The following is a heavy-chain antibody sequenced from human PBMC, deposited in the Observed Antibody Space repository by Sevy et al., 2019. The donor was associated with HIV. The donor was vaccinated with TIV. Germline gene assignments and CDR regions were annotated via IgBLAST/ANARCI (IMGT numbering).Heavy chain of an antibody. Sequence: GGSLRLSCAASGFTFSSYGMHWVRQAPGKGLEWVAFIRYDGSNKYYADSVKGRFTISRDNSKNTLYLQMNSLRAEDXAVYYCAKVPAGGTTLYYYYYMDVWGKGTTVTVSS. CDR1: GFTFSSYG. CDR3: AKVPAGGTTLYYYYYMDV. D-gene: IGHD1-7*01. J-gene: IGHJ6*03. V-gene: IGHV3-30*02. CDR2: IRYDGSNK.